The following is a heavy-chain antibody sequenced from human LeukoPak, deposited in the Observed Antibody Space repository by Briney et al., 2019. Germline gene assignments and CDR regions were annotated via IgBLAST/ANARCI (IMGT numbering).Heavy chain of an antibody. Sequence: ASVKVSCKASGYTFTSSGISWLRQAPGQGLEWMGWINPNSGGTNYAQKFQGRVTMTRDTSISTAYMELSRLRSDDTAVYYCARDGERGYDYADAFDIWGQGTMVTVSS. CDR1: GYTFTSSG. J-gene: IGHJ3*02. V-gene: IGHV1-2*02. CDR3: ARDGERGYDYADAFDI. D-gene: IGHD5-12*01. CDR2: INPNSGGT.